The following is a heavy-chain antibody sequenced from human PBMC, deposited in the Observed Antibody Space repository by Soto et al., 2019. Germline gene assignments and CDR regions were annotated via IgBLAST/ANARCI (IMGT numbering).Heavy chain of an antibody. D-gene: IGHD6-19*01. CDR1: AYTLTGYY. CDR3: YSLAVADPFDY. CDR2: INPNSGGT. V-gene: IGHV1-2*02. Sequence: SVKVSCKASAYTLTGYYMHWVRQAPGQGLEWMGWINPNSGGTNYAQKFQGRVTMTRDTSISTAYMELSRLRSDDTAVYYCYSLAVADPFDYWGQGTLVTGSS. J-gene: IGHJ4*02.